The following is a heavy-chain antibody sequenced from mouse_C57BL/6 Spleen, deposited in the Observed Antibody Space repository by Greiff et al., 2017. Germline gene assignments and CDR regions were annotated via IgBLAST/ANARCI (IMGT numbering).Heavy chain of an antibody. V-gene: IGHV1-64*01. D-gene: IGHD1-1*01. CDR2: IHPNSGST. Sequence: QVQLQQPGAELVKPGASVKLSCKASGYTFTSYWMHWVKQRPGQGLEWIGMIHPNSGSTNYNEKFKSKATLTVDKSSSTAYMQLSSLTSEDSAVYYCATSYYGSSFGFDYWGQGTTLTVSS. CDR1: GYTFTSYW. CDR3: ATSYYGSSFGFDY. J-gene: IGHJ2*01.